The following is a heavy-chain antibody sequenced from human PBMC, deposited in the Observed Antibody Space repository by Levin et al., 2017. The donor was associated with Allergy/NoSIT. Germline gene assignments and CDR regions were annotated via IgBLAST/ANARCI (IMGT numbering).Heavy chain of an antibody. CDR1: GFTFSSYS. Sequence: PGESLKISCAASGFTFSSYSMNWVRQAPGKGLEWVSYISSSSSTIYYADSVKGRFTISRDNAKNSLYLQMNSLRDEDTAVYYCARDGYYEDSSGYPDYWGQGTLVTVSS. D-gene: IGHD3-22*01. CDR3: ARDGYYEDSSGYPDY. V-gene: IGHV3-48*02. CDR2: ISSSSSTI. J-gene: IGHJ4*02.